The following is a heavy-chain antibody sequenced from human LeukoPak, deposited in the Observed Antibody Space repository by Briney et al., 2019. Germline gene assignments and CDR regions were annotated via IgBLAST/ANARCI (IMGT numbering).Heavy chain of an antibody. J-gene: IGHJ4*02. V-gene: IGHV1-18*01. CDR3: ARGSYEDY. Sequence: ASVKVSSKASGYTFTSYGITWVRQAPGQGLEWMGWVSPYNDNTNYAQNLQDRVTMTTDTSATTAYMELRSLRSDDTAVYYCARGSYEDYWGQGTLVTVSS. CDR2: VSPYNDNT. CDR1: GYTFTSYG. D-gene: IGHD3-16*01.